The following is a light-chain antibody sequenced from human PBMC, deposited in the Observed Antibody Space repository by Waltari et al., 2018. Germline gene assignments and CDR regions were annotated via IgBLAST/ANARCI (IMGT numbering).Light chain of an antibody. CDR2: WAS. V-gene: IGKV4-1*01. CDR3: QQYYSDKT. J-gene: IGKJ1*01. CDR1: QSILSSSNNRNF. Sequence: DTVMIQSPNSRAVSLGERATISCKSSQSILSSSNNRNFLSWYQQKPGQPPKLLMSWASTRESGVPDRFSGSGSGTDFTLTISSLQAEDVAVYYCQQYYSDKTFGQGTKVEIK.